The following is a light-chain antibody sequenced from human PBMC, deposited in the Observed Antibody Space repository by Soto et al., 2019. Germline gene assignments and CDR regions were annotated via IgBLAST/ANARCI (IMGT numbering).Light chain of an antibody. CDR1: SSDVGGYNY. V-gene: IGLV2-14*01. CDR3: SSYTSSSTVV. J-gene: IGLJ2*01. Sequence: QSVLTQPASVSGSPGQSITISCTGTSSDVGGYNYVSWYQQHPGKAPKLMIYDVSHRPSGVSNRFSGSKSGNTASLTISGLQAEDEADYYCSSYTSSSTVVFGGGTKVTVL. CDR2: DVS.